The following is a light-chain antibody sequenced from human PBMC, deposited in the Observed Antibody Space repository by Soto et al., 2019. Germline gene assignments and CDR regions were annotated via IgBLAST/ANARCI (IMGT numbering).Light chain of an antibody. V-gene: IGKV1-39*01. CDR1: QSINIY. CDR2: GAS. Sequence: IQLTQSPSSQSASVGDRVTVTCRASQSINIYLNWYQQKPGKAPTLLIYGASTLQSGVPSRFSGGGSRTDFTLTISSLQTEDFATYYCQQSYRSPYTFGQGTKLEI. CDR3: QQSYRSPYT. J-gene: IGKJ2*01.